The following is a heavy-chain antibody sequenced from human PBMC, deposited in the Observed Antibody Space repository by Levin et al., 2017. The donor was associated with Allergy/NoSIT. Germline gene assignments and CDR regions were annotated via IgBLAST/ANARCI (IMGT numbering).Heavy chain of an antibody. CDR2: INPNSGGT. D-gene: IGHD6-19*01. CDR1: GYTFTGYY. Sequence: ASVKVSCKASGYTFTGYYMHWVRQAPGQGLEWMGWINPNSGGTNYAQKFQGRVTMTRDTSISTAYMELSRLRSDDTAVYYCARTYSSGWYRSDFDYWGQGTLVTVSS. J-gene: IGHJ4*02. CDR3: ARTYSSGWYRSDFDY. V-gene: IGHV1-2*02.